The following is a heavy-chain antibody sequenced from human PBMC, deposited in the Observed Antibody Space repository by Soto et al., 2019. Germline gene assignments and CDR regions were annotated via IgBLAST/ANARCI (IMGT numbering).Heavy chain of an antibody. CDR1: GFTFSSYA. CDR2: ISGSGGST. D-gene: IGHD3-16*01. CDR3: AKIKKGGYCDY. Sequence: GGSLTLPCAASGFTFSSYAMSWVRQAQGKGLEWVSAISGSGGSTYYADSVKGRFTISRDNSKNTLYLQMNSLRAEDTAVYYCAKIKKGGYCDYWGQGTLVTVSS. V-gene: IGHV3-23*01. J-gene: IGHJ4*02.